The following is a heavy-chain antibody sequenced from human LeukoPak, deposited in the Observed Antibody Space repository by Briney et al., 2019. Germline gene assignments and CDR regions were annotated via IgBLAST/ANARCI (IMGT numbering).Heavy chain of an antibody. CDR1: GYAITSGGFS. CDR2: IYDRGPA. Sequence: SQTLSLTCTVSGYAITSGGFSWNWIRQSPGKGLEWIGCIYDRGPAYYNPSLKSRFTISMDRPKNQFFLNVTSLTAADTAVYFCARSRQASGLFNSWGQGTLVVVSS. J-gene: IGHJ5*01. D-gene: IGHD3-10*01. CDR3: ARSRQASGLFNS. V-gene: IGHV4-30-2*06.